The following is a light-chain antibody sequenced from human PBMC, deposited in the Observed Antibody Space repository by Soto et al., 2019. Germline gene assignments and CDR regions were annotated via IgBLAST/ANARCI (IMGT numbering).Light chain of an antibody. CDR2: DAS. CDR1: QSVGRN. V-gene: IGKV3-11*01. Sequence: EIVLTQSPATLSLSPGERATLSCRASQSVGRNLAWYQHKPGQAPRLLIYDASTGATGVPARFSGGGSGTDFTLTINTLEPEDCTVYYCQQRSSWPLTFGGGTHVEMK. CDR3: QQRSSWPLT. J-gene: IGKJ4*01.